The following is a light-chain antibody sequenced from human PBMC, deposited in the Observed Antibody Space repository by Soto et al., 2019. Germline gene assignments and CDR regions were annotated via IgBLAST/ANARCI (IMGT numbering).Light chain of an antibody. CDR3: SSYTTSSTRL. J-gene: IGLJ2*01. CDR1: NSDIGSSNY. CDR2: DVT. V-gene: IGLV2-14*03. Sequence: QSVLTQPASVSGSPGQSITISCTGTNSDIGSSNYVSWYQHHSGKAPKLMIYDVTNRPSGVSWRFYGSKSGNTASLTISGLLAEDEADYYCSSYTTSSTRLFGGGTKVTVL.